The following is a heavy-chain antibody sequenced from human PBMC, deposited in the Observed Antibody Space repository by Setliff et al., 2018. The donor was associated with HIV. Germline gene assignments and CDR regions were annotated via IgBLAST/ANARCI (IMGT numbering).Heavy chain of an antibody. CDR2: ISWDGTST. CDR1: GESFSGFY. CDR3: AKDMKYRRAADNSFDY. Sequence: ETLSLTCAVYGESFSGFYWSWLRQSPGKGLEWVSLISWDGTSTYYADSVKGRFTISRDNSKNSLYLQMNSLRTEDTALYYCAKDMKYRRAADNSFDYWGQGTLVTVSS. V-gene: IGHV3-43*01. D-gene: IGHD6-13*01. J-gene: IGHJ4*02.